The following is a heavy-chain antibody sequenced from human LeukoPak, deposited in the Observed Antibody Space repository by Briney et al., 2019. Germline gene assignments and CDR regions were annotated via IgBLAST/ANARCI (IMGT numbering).Heavy chain of an antibody. V-gene: IGHV1-2*02. J-gene: IGHJ4*02. CDR2: INPNSGGT. D-gene: IGHD3-16*02. Sequence: EASVKVSCKASGYTFTGYYMHWVRQAPGQGLEWMGWINPNSGGTNYAQKFQGRVTMTRDTSISTAYMELSRLRSDDTAVYYCARVRYTRGNPHFDYWGQGTLVTVSS. CDR1: GYTFTGYY. CDR3: ARVRYTRGNPHFDY.